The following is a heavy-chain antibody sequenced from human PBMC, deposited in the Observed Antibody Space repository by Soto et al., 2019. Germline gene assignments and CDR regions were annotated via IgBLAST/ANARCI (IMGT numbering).Heavy chain of an antibody. Sequence: EVQLVESGGGLVKPGGSLRLSCAASGFTFSNSWMSWVRQAPGKGLEWVGRMKSKTDGGTTDYAAPVKGRVTISRDDSKNTLYLQMNSLKPEDTAVYYCTTSILTGYARFDYWGQGTLGTVSS. J-gene: IGHJ4*02. D-gene: IGHD3-9*01. CDR1: GFTFSNSW. CDR2: MKSKTDGGTT. V-gene: IGHV3-15*01. CDR3: TTSILTGYARFDY.